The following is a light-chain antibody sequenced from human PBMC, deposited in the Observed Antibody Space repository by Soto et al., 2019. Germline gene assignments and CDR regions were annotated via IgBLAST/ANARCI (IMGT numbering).Light chain of an antibody. CDR1: QSISNY. Sequence: EIVLTQSPATLSLSPGDRATPSCRASQSISNYLAWYQQKPGQAPRLLIYDASNRATGIPARFSGSGSGTDFTLTISSLEPEDFAVYYCHQLTFGGGTKVDIK. CDR3: HQLT. CDR2: DAS. J-gene: IGKJ4*01. V-gene: IGKV3-11*01.